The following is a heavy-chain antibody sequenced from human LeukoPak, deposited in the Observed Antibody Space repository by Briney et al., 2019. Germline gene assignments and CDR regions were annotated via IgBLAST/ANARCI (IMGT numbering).Heavy chain of an antibody. CDR1: GGPVTSGGFY. D-gene: IGHD3-10*01. CDR3: ARHSGSGSLSRPFDP. CDR2: IYYTGST. Sequence: SETLSLTCSVSGGPVTSGGFYWGWLRQPPGKGPEWIATIYYTGSTYYNPSLQSRVTISIDTSKNQFSLRLTSVTATDTAVYHCARHSGSGSLSRPFDPWGQGTLVTVSS. V-gene: IGHV4-39*01. J-gene: IGHJ5*02.